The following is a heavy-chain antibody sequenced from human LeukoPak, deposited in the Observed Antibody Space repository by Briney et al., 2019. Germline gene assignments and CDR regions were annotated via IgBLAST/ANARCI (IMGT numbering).Heavy chain of an antibody. V-gene: IGHV1-69*13. CDR1: GGTFSSYA. Sequence: SVKVSCKASGGTFSSYAISWVRQAPGQGLEWMGGIIPIFGTANYAQKFQGRVTITADESTSTAYMELSSLRSEDTAVYYCARGAPLRDSSGYRFDYWGQGTLVTVSS. J-gene: IGHJ4*02. CDR3: ARGAPLRDSSGYRFDY. D-gene: IGHD3-22*01. CDR2: IIPIFGTA.